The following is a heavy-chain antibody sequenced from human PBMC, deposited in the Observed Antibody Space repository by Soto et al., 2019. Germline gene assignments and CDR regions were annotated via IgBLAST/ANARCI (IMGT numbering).Heavy chain of an antibody. V-gene: IGHV1-8*01. J-gene: IGHJ4*02. Sequence: QVQLVQSGAEVKKPGASVKVSCKASGYTFTSYDINWVRQATGQGLEWMGWMNPNSGTTGYAQKFQGRVTMTRNTSITTAYMELSSLRSADTAVYYCAREISGSYRFDYWGQGTLVTVSS. CDR2: MNPNSGTT. CDR3: AREISGSYRFDY. CDR1: GYTFTSYD. D-gene: IGHD1-26*01.